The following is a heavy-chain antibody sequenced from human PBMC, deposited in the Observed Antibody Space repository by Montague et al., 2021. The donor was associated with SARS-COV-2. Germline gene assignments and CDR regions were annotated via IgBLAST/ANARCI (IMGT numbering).Heavy chain of an antibody. J-gene: IGHJ4*02. D-gene: IGHD1-1*01. Sequence: SETLSLTCAVSGGSFSGYSWSWIRQPPGKGLEWIGEINHSGSTNYNPSLKSRVTISVDTSKNLFSLQLNSVTPADTSVYYCARHLRVGNRWNGFEADYWGQGALVSVSS. CDR1: GGSFSGYS. CDR2: INHSGST. CDR3: ARHLRVGNRWNGFEADY. V-gene: IGHV4-34*01.